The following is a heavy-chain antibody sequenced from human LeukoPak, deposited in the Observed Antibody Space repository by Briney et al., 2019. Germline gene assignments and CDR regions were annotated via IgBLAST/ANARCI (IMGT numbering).Heavy chain of an antibody. CDR3: ARGGTYGPGRNQHTTLDY. Sequence: PSETLSLTCTVSGDYISSYYWSWIRQPPGKALEWIGYLYYSGGTTYNPSLKSRVTMSVDTSKSHFSLKLNSVTAADTAVYYCARGGTYGPGRNQHTTLDYWGQGTLVTVSS. D-gene: IGHD3-10*01. CDR1: GDYISSYY. V-gene: IGHV4-59*12. CDR2: LYYSGGT. J-gene: IGHJ4*02.